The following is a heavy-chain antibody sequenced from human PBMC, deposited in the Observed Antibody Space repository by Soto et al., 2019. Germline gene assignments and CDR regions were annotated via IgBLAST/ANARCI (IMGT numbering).Heavy chain of an antibody. J-gene: IGHJ4*02. D-gene: IGHD3-3*02. CDR1: CYSFTRFC. Sequence: HVQLLHYGAEVKKPGDSVRVSCKATCYSFTRFCISWWRQAPGQGLEWVGRISTYNGNTKYAQKPERRVTVSKDTSTSKAYMEQRSRSYDETATYYCARKPQISSSPPVFDYWGQGTLSTVSS. CDR2: ISTYNGNT. V-gene: IGHV1-18*01. CDR3: ARKPQISSSPPVFDY.